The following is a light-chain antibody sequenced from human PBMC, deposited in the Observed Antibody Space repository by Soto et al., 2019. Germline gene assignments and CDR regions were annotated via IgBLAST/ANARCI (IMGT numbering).Light chain of an antibody. Sequence: QSVLTQPASVSGSPGQSITISCTGTSSDVGGYNYVSRYQQHPDKAPKLVIYDVSNRPSGVSNRFSASKSGNTASLTISGLQAEDEADYYCISYTRSGTRVFGGGTKLTVL. CDR2: DVS. V-gene: IGLV2-14*03. CDR1: SSDVGGYNY. J-gene: IGLJ3*02. CDR3: ISYTRSGTRV.